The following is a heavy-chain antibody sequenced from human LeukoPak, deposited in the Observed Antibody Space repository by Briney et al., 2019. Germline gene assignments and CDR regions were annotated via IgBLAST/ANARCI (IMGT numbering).Heavy chain of an antibody. V-gene: IGHV1-2*02. J-gene: IGHJ4*02. CDR2: INPNSGGT. D-gene: IGHD6-13*01. Sequence: ASVKVSCKASGYTFTGYYMHWVRQAPGQGLGWMGWINPNSGGTNYAQKFQGRVTMTRDTSISTAYMELSRLRSDDTAVYYCARVRGSSWLYDYWGQGTLVTVSS. CDR3: ARVRGSSWLYDY. CDR1: GYTFTGYY.